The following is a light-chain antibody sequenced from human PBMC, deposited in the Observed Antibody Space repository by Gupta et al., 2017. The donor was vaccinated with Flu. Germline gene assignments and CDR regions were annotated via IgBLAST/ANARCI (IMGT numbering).Light chain of an antibody. CDR2: YDD. Sequence: QSVLTQPPSVSEAPRQRVTISCSGSSSNIGNNAVNWYQQLPGKAPKLLIYYDDLLPSGVSDRCSGSKSGTSASLAISGLQSEDEADYNCAAWDDSLNGPVFGGGTKLTVL. CDR3: AAWDDSLNGPV. CDR1: SSNIGNNA. J-gene: IGLJ2*01. V-gene: IGLV1-36*01.